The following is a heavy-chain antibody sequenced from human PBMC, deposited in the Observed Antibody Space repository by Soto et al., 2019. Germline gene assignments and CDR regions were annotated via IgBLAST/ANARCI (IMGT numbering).Heavy chain of an antibody. CDR2: MNPNSGNT. J-gene: IGHJ3*02. V-gene: IGHV1-8*01. CDR1: GYTFTSYD. Sequence: ASVKVSCKASGYTFTSYDIKWVRQATGQGLEWMGWMNPNSGNTGYAQKFQGRVTMTRNTSISTAYMELSSLRSEDTAVYYCARGRSDCSGGSCYLSFDAFDIWGQGTLVTV. CDR3: ARGRSDCSGGSCYLSFDAFDI. D-gene: IGHD2-15*01.